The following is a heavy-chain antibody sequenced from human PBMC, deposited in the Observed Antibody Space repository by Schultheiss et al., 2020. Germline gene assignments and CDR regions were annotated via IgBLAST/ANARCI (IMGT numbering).Heavy chain of an antibody. CDR2: IYYSGST. Sequence: SETLSLTCTVSGGSISSYYWSWIRQPPGKGLEWIGSIYYSGSTNYNPSLKSRVTISVDTSKNQFSLKLSSVTAADTAVYYCARDSGSYWRGGADYWGQGTLVTVSS. V-gene: IGHV4-59*01. D-gene: IGHD1-26*01. J-gene: IGHJ4*02. CDR3: ARDSGSYWRGGADY. CDR1: GGSISSYY.